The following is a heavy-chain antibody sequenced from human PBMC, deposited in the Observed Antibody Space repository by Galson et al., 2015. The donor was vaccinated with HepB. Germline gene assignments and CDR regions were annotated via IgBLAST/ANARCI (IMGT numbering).Heavy chain of an antibody. V-gene: IGHV1-69*02. CDR1: GGTFSSYT. CDR2: IIPILGIA. CDR3: ARAPRHGSTINNEYFDY. Sequence: SVKVSCKASGGTFSSYTISWVRQAPGQGLEWMGRIIPILGIANYAQKFQGRVTITADKSTSTAYMELSSLRSEDTAVYYCARAPRHGSTINNEYFDYWGQGTLVTVSS. D-gene: IGHD5-24*01. J-gene: IGHJ4*02.